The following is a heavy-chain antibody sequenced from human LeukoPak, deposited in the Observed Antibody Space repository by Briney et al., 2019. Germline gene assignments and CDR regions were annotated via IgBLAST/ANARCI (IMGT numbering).Heavy chain of an antibody. Sequence: ASVKPSCKASGYTFTGYDINWVRQATGQGLEWMGWMNPNSGNTGDAQKLQGRVTMTRNTSISTAYMELSSLRSEDTAVYYCARTSVDTAIIDYWGQGTLVTVSS. V-gene: IGHV1-8*01. J-gene: IGHJ4*02. D-gene: IGHD5-18*01. CDR2: MNPNSGNT. CDR3: ARTSVDTAIIDY. CDR1: GYTFTGYD.